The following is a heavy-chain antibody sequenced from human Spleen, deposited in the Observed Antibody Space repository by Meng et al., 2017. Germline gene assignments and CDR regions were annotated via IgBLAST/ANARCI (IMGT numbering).Heavy chain of an antibody. V-gene: IGHV1-2*02. CDR2: INPNSGGT. CDR1: GYTFTGYY. Sequence: ASVKVSCKASGYTFTGYYMHWVRQAPGQGLEWMGWINPNSGGTNYAQKFQGRVTMTRDTSISTAYMELSRLRSDDTAVYYCARDQELLSGNDYWGQGTPVTVSS. J-gene: IGHJ4*02. D-gene: IGHD1-26*01. CDR3: ARDQELLSGNDY.